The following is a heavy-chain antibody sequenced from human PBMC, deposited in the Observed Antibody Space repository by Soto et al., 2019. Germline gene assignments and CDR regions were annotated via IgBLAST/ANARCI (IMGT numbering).Heavy chain of an antibody. D-gene: IGHD3-3*01. J-gene: IGHJ6*03. CDR3: ARGIHYYFWSGYSDYYYYMDV. Sequence: PSETLSLTCTVSGGSISSYYWSWIRQPPGKGLEWIGYIYYSGSTNYNPSLKSRVTISVDTSKNQFSLKLSSVTAADTAVYYCARGIHYYFWSGYSDYYYYMDVWGKGTTVTVSS. CDR2: IYYSGST. V-gene: IGHV4-59*01. CDR1: GGSISSYY.